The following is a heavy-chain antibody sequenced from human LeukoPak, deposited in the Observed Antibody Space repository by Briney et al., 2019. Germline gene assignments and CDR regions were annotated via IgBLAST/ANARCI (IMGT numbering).Heavy chain of an antibody. J-gene: IGHJ4*02. CDR1: GGTFSSYT. D-gene: IGHD3-16*01. CDR3: ARGAEHQAPFGY. V-gene: IGHV1-18*01. Sequence: ASVKVSCKASGGTFSSYTISWVRQAPGQGLEWMGWISAYNGNTNYAQKLQGRVTMTTDTSTSTAYMELRSLRSDDTAVYYCARGAEHQAPFGYWGQGTLVTVSS. CDR2: ISAYNGNT.